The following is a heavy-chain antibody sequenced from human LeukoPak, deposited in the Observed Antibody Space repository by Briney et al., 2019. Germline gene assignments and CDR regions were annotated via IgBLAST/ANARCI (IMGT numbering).Heavy chain of an antibody. V-gene: IGHV1-18*01. Sequence: ASVKVSCKASGYTFTSYGISWVRQAPGQGLEWMGWISAYNGNTNYAQKLQGRVTMTTDTSTSTAYMELRSPRSDDTAVYYCAREERSGSYYAFDIWGQGTMVTVSS. CDR1: GYTFTSYG. CDR3: AREERSGSYYAFDI. CDR2: ISAYNGNT. J-gene: IGHJ3*02. D-gene: IGHD1-26*01.